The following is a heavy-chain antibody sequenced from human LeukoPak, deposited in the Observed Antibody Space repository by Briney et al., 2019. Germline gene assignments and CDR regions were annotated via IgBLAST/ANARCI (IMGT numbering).Heavy chain of an antibody. Sequence: PGGSLRLSCVASGFTFDSLWMTWVRQAPGKGLEWVSNIKEDGSEKYYVNSVKGRFTISRDNAKKSLYLQMNSLGAEDTSVYYCARTYSSGLLVDPWGQGTLVTVSS. CDR3: ARTYSSGLLVDP. V-gene: IGHV3-7*01. CDR1: GFTFDSLW. J-gene: IGHJ5*02. CDR2: IKEDGSEK. D-gene: IGHD3-10*01.